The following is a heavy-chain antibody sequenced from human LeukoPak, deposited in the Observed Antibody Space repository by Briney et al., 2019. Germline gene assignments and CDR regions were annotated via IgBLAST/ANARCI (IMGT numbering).Heavy chain of an antibody. CDR2: IYNSGST. D-gene: IGHD3-22*01. CDR3: ARARVFYDGSDYYDSFDY. CDR1: GGSISSGSYY. J-gene: IGHJ4*02. Sequence: SETLSLTCTVSGGSISSGSYYWGWIRQPPGKGLEWIGSIYNSGSTNYNPSLKSRVTISVDTSKNQFSLKLSSVTAADTAGYDCARARVFYDGSDYYDSFDYWGQGTLVTVSS. V-gene: IGHV4-39*07.